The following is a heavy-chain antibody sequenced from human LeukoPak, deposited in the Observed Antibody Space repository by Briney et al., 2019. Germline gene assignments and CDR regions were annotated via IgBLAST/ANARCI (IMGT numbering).Heavy chain of an antibody. J-gene: IGHJ4*02. CDR3: ARHSGRYEEFYFDS. CDR1: GFTFDDYA. D-gene: IGHD1-26*01. Sequence: PGRSLRLSCAASGFTFDDYAMHWVRHVPGKGLEWVSSISWNSGSINYAESVTGRFTISRDNVKNSLHLAMNSLRPEDTALYYCARHSGRYEEFYFDSWGPGTLVTVSS. V-gene: IGHV3-9*01. CDR2: ISWNSGSI.